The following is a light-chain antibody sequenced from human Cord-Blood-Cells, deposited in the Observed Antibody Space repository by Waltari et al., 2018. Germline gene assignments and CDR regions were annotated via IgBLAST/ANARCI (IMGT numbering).Light chain of an antibody. CDR3: QQSYSTPFT. CDR1: QSISSY. V-gene: IGKV1-39*01. Sequence: DCQRTKSPSPLSASVVDRLPFTCRASQSISSYLNWYQQKPGKAPKLLIYAASSLQSGVPSRFSGSGSGTDFTLTISSLQPEEFATYYCQQSYSTPFTFGPGTKVDIK. J-gene: IGKJ3*01. CDR2: AAS.